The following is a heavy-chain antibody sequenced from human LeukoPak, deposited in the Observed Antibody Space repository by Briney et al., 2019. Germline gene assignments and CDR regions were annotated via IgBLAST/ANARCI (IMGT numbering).Heavy chain of an antibody. CDR1: GYSFTSYW. V-gene: IGHV5-51*01. Sequence: GESLKISCQGSGYSFTSYWIGWVRQLPGKGLEWMGIIYPGDSDTRYSPSFQGQVTISADKSIRTAYLQWSSLKASDTAMYYCARLAVTTFGAFDIWGQGTMVTVSS. D-gene: IGHD4-17*01. J-gene: IGHJ3*02. CDR2: IYPGDSDT. CDR3: ARLAVTTFGAFDI.